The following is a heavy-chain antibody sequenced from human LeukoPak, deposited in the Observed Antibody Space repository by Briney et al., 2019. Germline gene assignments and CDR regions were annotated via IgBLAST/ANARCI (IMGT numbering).Heavy chain of an antibody. Sequence: PGGSLRLSCAASGFTFGDYAIHWVRQAPGKGLEWVSLISGHGSSTYYADSVKGRFTISRDNNKNSLYLQMNSLKTADTALYFCASDTHPAYCDYVVLEAWGQGTLVTASS. D-gene: IGHD4-17*01. J-gene: IGHJ5*02. CDR3: ASDTHPAYCDYVVLEA. CDR1: GFTFGDYA. V-gene: IGHV3-43*02. CDR2: ISGHGSST.